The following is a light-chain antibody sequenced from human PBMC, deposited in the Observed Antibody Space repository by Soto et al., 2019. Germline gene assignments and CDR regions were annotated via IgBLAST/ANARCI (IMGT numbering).Light chain of an antibody. CDR1: SSNIGRHD. CDR3: CSYAGSYTLL. Sequence: QSVLTQPPSASGTPGQRVTISCSGSSSNIGRHDVYWYQHLPGTAPKVLIYRDNQRPSGVPDRFSGSKSGTTASLTISGLQAEDEADYYCCSYAGSYTLLFGGGTQLTVL. CDR2: RDN. J-gene: IGLJ2*01. V-gene: IGLV1-47*01.